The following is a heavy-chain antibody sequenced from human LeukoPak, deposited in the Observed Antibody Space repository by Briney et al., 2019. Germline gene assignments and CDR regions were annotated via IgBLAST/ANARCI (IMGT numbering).Heavy chain of an antibody. Sequence: ASVKVSCKASGGTFSSYAISWVRQAPGQGLEWMGGIIPIFGTANYAQKCQGRGTITADESTSTAYMELSSLSSEDTAVYYCARGLLTRAERPRYYYYMDVWGKGTTVTVSS. J-gene: IGHJ6*03. D-gene: IGHD7-27*01. V-gene: IGHV1-69*01. CDR3: ARGLLTRAERPRYYYYMDV. CDR2: IIPIFGTA. CDR1: GGTFSSYA.